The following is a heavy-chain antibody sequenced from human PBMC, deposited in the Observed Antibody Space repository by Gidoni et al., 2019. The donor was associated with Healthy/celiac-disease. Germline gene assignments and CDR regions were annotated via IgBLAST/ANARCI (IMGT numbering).Heavy chain of an antibody. V-gene: IGHV3-23*01. CDR2: ISGSGDST. Sequence: EVQLLESGGGLVQPGGSLRLSCAASGFTFRSYAMSWVRQAPGKGLEWVSAISGSGDSTYYADSVNGRLTISRDNSKNTLYLKMNSLRAEDTAVYYCAKVSHDFWSGYNDYWGQGTLVTVSS. J-gene: IGHJ4*02. CDR3: AKVSHDFWSGYNDY. D-gene: IGHD3-3*01. CDR1: GFTFRSYA.